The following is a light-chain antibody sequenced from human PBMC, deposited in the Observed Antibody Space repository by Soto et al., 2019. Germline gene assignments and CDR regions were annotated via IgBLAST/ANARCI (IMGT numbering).Light chain of an antibody. CDR2: DVS. CDR1: SSDVGGYNY. J-gene: IGLJ1*01. CDR3: SSYISSSTYV. V-gene: IGLV2-14*01. Sequence: QSALTQPASVYGSPGQSITISCTGTSSDVGGYNYVSWYQQHPGKAPKLMIYDVSDRPSGVSIRFSGSKSGNTASLTISGLQAEDEADYYCSSYISSSTYVFGTGTKLTVL.